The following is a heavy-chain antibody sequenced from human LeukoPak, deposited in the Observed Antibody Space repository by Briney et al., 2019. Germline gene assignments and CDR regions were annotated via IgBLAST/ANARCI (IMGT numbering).Heavy chain of an antibody. V-gene: IGHV1-8*01. CDR1: GYTFTSYD. J-gene: IGHJ5*02. D-gene: IGHD6-13*01. CDR2: MNPNSGST. CDR3: ARGYFQSGIAAAGSAFDP. Sequence: GASVKVSCKASGYTFTSYDINWVRQATGQGLEWMGWMNPNSGSTGYAQKFQGRVTMTRNTSISTAYMELSSLRSEDTAVYYCARGYFQSGIAAAGSAFDPWGQGTLVTVSS.